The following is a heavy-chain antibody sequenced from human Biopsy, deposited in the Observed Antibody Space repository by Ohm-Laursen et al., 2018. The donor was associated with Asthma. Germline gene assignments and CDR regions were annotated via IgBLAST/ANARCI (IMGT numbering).Heavy chain of an antibody. CDR2: INAGNGNT. J-gene: IGHJ3*02. V-gene: IGHV1-3*01. D-gene: IGHD3-9*01. CDR1: GYTFISYA. CDR3: ARTYSDFLTGQVNDAFDI. Sequence: GSSVKVSCKASGYTFISYAIHWVRQAPGQRLEWMGWINAGNGNTKYSQKFLGRVTITRDTSASTAYMELSSLRSEDTAVYYCARTYSDFLTGQVNDAFDIWGQGTMVTVPS.